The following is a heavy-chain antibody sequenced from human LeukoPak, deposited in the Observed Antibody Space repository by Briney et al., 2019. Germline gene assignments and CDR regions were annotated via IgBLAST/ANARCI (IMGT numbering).Heavy chain of an antibody. CDR1: GGSISGFY. D-gene: IGHD6-19*01. CDR2: IYYTGST. Sequence: SETLSLTCTVSGGSISGFYWSWIRQPPGKGLEWIGYIYYTGSTSYNPSLKSRVTLSVDTSKNQFSLKLSSVTAADTAVYYCARGQWLVQGNAFDIWGQGTMVTVSS. V-gene: IGHV4-59*08. CDR3: ARGQWLVQGNAFDI. J-gene: IGHJ3*02.